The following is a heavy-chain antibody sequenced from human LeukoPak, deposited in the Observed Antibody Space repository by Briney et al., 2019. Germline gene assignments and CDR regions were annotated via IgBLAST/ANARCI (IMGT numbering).Heavy chain of an antibody. J-gene: IGHJ4*02. CDR3: ARAKFFFGGLEY. CDR2: ISYDGSNK. CDR1: GFTFSSYA. D-gene: IGHD3-10*01. V-gene: IGHV3-30*04. Sequence: GGSLRLSCAASGFTFSSYAMHWVRQAPGKGLEWVSVISYDGSNKYYADSVKGRFTISRDNSKNTLYLQMNSLRAEDTAVYYCARAKFFFGGLEYWGQGTLVTVSS.